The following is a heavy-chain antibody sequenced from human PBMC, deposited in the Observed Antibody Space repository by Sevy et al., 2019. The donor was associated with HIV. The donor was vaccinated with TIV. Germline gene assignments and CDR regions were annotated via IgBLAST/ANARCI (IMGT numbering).Heavy chain of an antibody. V-gene: IGHV3-30-3*01. Sequence: GGSLRLSCAASGSTFSSYAMHWVRQAPGKGLEWVAVISYDGSNKYYADSVKGRFTISRDNSKNTLYLQMNSLRAEDTAVYYCAREPARAQSYYFDYWGQGTLVTVSS. J-gene: IGHJ4*02. CDR1: GSTFSSYA. CDR2: ISYDGSNK. CDR3: AREPARAQSYYFDY. D-gene: IGHD4-4*01.